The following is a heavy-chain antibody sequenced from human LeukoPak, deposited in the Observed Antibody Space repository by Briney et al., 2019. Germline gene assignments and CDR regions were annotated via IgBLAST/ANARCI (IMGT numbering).Heavy chain of an antibody. CDR2: IYPGDAET. CDR3: ARGQFWYGY. V-gene: IGHV5-51*01. J-gene: IGHJ4*02. CDR1: GYRFSSYW. Sequence: GESLKISCKGSGYRFSSYWIGWVRQMPGKGLEWMGIIYPGDAETRYSPSFQGQVTISADKSTSTAYLQWTSLKASDTAIYYCARGQFWYGYWGQGTLVTISS. D-gene: IGHD3-3*01.